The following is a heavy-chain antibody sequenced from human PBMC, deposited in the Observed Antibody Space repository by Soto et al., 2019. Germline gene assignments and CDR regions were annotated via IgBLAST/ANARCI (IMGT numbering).Heavy chain of an antibody. J-gene: IGHJ6*02. Sequence: GGSLRLSCAASGFTFSSYAMSWVRQAPGKGLEWVSAISGSGGSTYYADSVKGRFTISRDNSKNTLYLQMNSLRAEDTAVYYCAANRGYNYYYGMDVWGQGTTVTSP. D-gene: IGHD3-22*01. CDR2: ISGSGGST. V-gene: IGHV3-23*01. CDR1: GFTFSSYA. CDR3: AANRGYNYYYGMDV.